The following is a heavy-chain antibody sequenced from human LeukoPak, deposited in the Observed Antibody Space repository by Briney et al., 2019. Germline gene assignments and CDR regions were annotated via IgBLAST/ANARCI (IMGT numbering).Heavy chain of an antibody. J-gene: IGHJ4*02. CDR2: INWSGGST. D-gene: IGHD6-13*01. V-gene: IGHV3-20*04. Sequence: PGRSLRLSCAASGFAFDDYGMGWVRQAAGKGLECVSGINWSGGSTGYADSVKGRFTISRDNAKNSLYLQMNSLRAEDTAVYYCVRTGPGELGYWGQGTLVTVSS. CDR3: VRTGPGELGY. CDR1: GFAFDDYG.